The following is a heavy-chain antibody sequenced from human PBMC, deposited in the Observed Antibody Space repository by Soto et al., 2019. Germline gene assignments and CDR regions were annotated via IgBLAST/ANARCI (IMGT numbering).Heavy chain of an antibody. V-gene: IGHV1-69*13. CDR2: IIPIFGTA. CDR3: ARDVSENCSGGSCYQYGNWFDP. J-gene: IGHJ5*02. CDR1: GGTFSSYA. Sequence: SVKVSCKASGGTFSSYAISWLRQAPGQGLEWMGGIIPIFGTANYAQKFQGRVTITADESTSTAYMELSSLRSEDTAVYYCARDVSENCSGGSCYQYGNWFDPWGQGTLVTVSS. D-gene: IGHD2-15*01.